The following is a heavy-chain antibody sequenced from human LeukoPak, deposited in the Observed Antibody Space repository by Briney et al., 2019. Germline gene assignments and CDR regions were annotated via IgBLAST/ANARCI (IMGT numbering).Heavy chain of an antibody. Sequence: GGSLRLSCAASGYTFSSYAMSWVRQAPGKGLEWVSAISGSGGSTYYADSVKGRFTISRDNSKNTLYLQMHSLRAEATAVYYCAKEALQATVNWFDPWGQGTLVTVSS. D-gene: IGHD4-17*01. V-gene: IGHV3-23*01. J-gene: IGHJ5*02. CDR3: AKEALQATVNWFDP. CDR1: GYTFSSYA. CDR2: ISGSGGST.